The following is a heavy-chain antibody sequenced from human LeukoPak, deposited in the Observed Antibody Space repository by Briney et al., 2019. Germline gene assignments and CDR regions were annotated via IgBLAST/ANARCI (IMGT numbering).Heavy chain of an antibody. D-gene: IGHD2-2*01. V-gene: IGHV4-34*01. CDR1: GGSFNGYY. Sequence: SETLSLTCAVYGGSFNGYYWIWIRQPPGKGLERIGEINHSGSTNYNPSLKSRVTISVDTSKNQFSLKLSSVTAADTAVYYCARDRRSTSLRGIDPWGQGTLVTVSS. CDR3: ARDRRSTSLRGIDP. J-gene: IGHJ5*02. CDR2: INHSGST.